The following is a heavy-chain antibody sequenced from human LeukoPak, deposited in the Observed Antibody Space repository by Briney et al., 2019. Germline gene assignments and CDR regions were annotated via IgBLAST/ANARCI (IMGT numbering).Heavy chain of an antibody. D-gene: IGHD3/OR15-3a*01. CDR3: ARQTGSGLFILP. Sequence: SETLSLTCTVSGGSISSYYWGWIRQPPGKGLEWIGSIYYSGNTYYNASLKSQVSISIDTSKNQFSLKLTSVTAADTAVYYCARQTGSGLFILPGGQGTLVTVSS. V-gene: IGHV4-39*01. CDR2: IYYSGNT. CDR1: GGSISSYY. J-gene: IGHJ4*02.